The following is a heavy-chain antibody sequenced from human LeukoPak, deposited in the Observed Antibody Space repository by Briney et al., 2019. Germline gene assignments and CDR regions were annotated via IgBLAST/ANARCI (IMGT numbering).Heavy chain of an antibody. CDR3: ARDLDTGAFDY. CDR2: IIPIFGTA. V-gene: IGHV1-69*06. Sequence: GASVKVSCKASGYTFTGYYMHWVRQAPGQGLEWMGGIIPIFGTANYAQKFQGRVTITADKSTSTAYMELSSLRSEDTAVYYCARDLDTGAFDYWGQGTLVTVSS. CDR1: GYTFTGYY. D-gene: IGHD5-18*01. J-gene: IGHJ4*02.